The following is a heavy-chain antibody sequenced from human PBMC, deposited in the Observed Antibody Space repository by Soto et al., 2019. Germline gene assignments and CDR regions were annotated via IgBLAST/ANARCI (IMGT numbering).Heavy chain of an antibody. CDR2: INAGNGNT. CDR1: GYNFTSYC. Sequence: QVQLGQSGAEVKKPGASMKVSCQASGYNFTSYCMHWVRQAPGQRLEWMGWINAGNGNTKYSQKFQGRVTITRDTSASTAYMELSSLRSEDTAVYYCARDFSWFGELIASDYWGQGTLVTVSS. D-gene: IGHD3-10*01. J-gene: IGHJ4*02. V-gene: IGHV1-3*01. CDR3: ARDFSWFGELIASDY.